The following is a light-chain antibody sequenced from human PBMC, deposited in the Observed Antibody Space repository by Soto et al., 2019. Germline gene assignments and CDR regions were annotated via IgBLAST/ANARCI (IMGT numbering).Light chain of an antibody. CDR2: DTT. V-gene: IGLV7-46*01. CDR1: TGAVTSGHF. Sequence: QAVVTQEPSLTVSPGGTVTLTCGSSTGAVTSGHFPYWFQQKPGQAPRTLIYDTTNKPSWTPARFSGSLLGGKAALTLSAAQPEDEADYYCLLSYTDFRPVFGGGTKLTVL. J-gene: IGLJ2*01. CDR3: LLSYTDFRPV.